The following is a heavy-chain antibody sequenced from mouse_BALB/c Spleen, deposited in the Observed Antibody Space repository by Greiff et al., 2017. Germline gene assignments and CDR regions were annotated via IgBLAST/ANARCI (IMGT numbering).Heavy chain of an antibody. CDR1: GYTFTSYY. Sequence: VQLQQSGAELVKPGASVKLSCKASGYTFTSYYMYWVKQRPGQGLEWIGEINPSNGGTNFNEKFKSKATLTVDKSSSTAYMQLSSLTSEDSAVYYCTTHYYGSLFAYWGQGTLVTVSA. CDR2: INPSNGGT. CDR3: TTHYYGSLFAY. V-gene: IGHV1S81*02. D-gene: IGHD1-1*01. J-gene: IGHJ3*01.